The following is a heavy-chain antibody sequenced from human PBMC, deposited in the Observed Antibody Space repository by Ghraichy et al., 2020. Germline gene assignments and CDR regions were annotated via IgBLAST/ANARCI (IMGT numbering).Heavy chain of an antibody. D-gene: IGHD4-11*01. J-gene: IGHJ2*01. CDR1: SGSIGTYY. CDR3: AREWEIRDDDYRDYRGFWYLDL. V-gene: IGHV4-4*07. CDR2: ISSSGSS. Sequence: SETLSLTCTVSSGSIGTYYWTWIRQPAGKGLEWIGRISSSGSSVYNPSLKSRVTMSVDASRRQISLNLRSVTAADTAVYYCAREWEIRDDDYRDYRGFWYLDLWGRGTLVTVSS.